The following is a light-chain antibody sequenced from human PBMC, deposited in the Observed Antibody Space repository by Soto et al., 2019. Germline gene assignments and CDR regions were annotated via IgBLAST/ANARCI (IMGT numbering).Light chain of an antibody. Sequence: EIVLTQSPATLSLSPGERVTLSCRASQTVSSYLAWYQQKAGQAPRPLIYDASNRAPGIPARFSGSGSGTDFTLTISSLEPEDFAVYYCQQRSSWPLTFGGGTKVDIK. V-gene: IGKV3-11*01. CDR2: DAS. J-gene: IGKJ4*01. CDR3: QQRSSWPLT. CDR1: QTVSSY.